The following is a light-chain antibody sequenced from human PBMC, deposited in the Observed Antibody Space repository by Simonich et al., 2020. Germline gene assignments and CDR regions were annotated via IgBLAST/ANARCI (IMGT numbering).Light chain of an antibody. J-gene: IGLJ3*02. CDR1: KLGDKY. CDR2: EDS. V-gene: IGLV3-10*01. Sequence: SYELTQPPSVSVSPGQTASITCSGDKLGDKYAYWYQQKSGQAPVLVIYEDSKRPSGIPERFSVSSSGTMATLTISGAQVEDEADYYCYSTDSSGNHRVFGGGTKLTVL. CDR3: YSTDSSGNHRV.